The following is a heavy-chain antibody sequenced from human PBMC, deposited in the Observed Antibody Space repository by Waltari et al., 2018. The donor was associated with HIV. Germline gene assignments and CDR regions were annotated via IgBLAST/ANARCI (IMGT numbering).Heavy chain of an antibody. CDR2: ISSSSTYI. CDR1: GFTFRPPS. V-gene: IGHV3-21*01. CDR3: ARGLLTGYTLFDH. D-gene: IGHD3-9*01. Sequence: EVRLVESGGGLVKPGGSLRLSCAASGFTFRPPSMNWVRQAPGKGLEWLSSISSSSTYIYYADSVKGRFTISRDNAKNSLYLQMNSLRAEDTAVYYCARGLLTGYTLFDHWGQGTLVTVSS. J-gene: IGHJ5*02.